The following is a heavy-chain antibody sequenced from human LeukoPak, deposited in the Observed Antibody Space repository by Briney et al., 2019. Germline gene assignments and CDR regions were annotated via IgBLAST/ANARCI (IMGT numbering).Heavy chain of an antibody. CDR3: ATLAAAGTRFDY. CDR1: GYTFTAYY. D-gene: IGHD6-13*01. CDR2: FDPEDGDT. Sequence: ASVKVSCKASGYTFTAYYIHWVRQAPGKGLEWMGGFDPEDGDTIYAQKFQGRVTMTEDTSTDTAYMELSSLRSEDTAVYYCATLAAAGTRFDYWGQGTLVTVRS. J-gene: IGHJ4*02. V-gene: IGHV1-24*01.